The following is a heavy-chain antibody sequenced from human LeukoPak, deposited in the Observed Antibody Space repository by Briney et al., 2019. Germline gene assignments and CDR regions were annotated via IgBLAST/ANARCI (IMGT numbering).Heavy chain of an antibody. CDR2: MNPNSGNT. Sequence: ASVKVSCKASGYTFTSYDINWVRQATGQWLEWMGWMNPNSGNTGYAQKFQGRVTITSNTPISTAYMELSSLRSEDTAVYYCAREAVDTAMVYYYYYYMDVWGKGTTVTVSS. CDR3: AREAVDTAMVYYYYYYMDV. D-gene: IGHD5-18*01. J-gene: IGHJ6*03. CDR1: GYTFTSYD. V-gene: IGHV1-8*03.